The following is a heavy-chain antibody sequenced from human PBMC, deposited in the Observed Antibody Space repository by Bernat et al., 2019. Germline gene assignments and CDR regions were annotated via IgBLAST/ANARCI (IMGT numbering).Heavy chain of an antibody. J-gene: IGHJ4*02. CDR3: ARTAISRGRIAVAGTHDY. CDR2: IKQDGSEK. V-gene: IGHV3-7*03. Sequence: EVQLVESGGGLVQPGGSLRLSCAASGFTFSSYWMSWVRQAPGKGLEWVANIKQDGSEKYYVDSVKGRFTISRDNAKNSLYLQMNSLRAEDTAVYYCARTAISRGRIAVAGTHDYWGQGTLVTVSS. CDR1: GFTFSSYW. D-gene: IGHD6-19*01.